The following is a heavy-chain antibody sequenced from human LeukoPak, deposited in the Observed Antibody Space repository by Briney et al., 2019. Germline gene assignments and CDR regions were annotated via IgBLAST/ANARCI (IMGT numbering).Heavy chain of an antibody. CDR1: GFTFSSYA. CDR3: AKTPAAGTGRVYYYYYYMDV. CDR2: ISGSGGST. Sequence: PGGSLRLSCAASGFTFSSYAMSWVRQAPGKGLEWVSAISGSGGSTYYADSVKGRFTISRDNSKNTLYLQMNSLRAEDTAVYYCAKTPAAGTGRVYYYYYYMDVWGKGTTVTVSS. J-gene: IGHJ6*03. V-gene: IGHV3-23*01. D-gene: IGHD6-13*01.